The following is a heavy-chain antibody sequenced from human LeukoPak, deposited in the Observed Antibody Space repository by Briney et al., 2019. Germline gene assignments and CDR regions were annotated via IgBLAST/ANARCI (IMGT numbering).Heavy chain of an antibody. CDR2: ISAYNGNT. D-gene: IGHD2-15*01. CDR1: GYTFTSYG. Sequence: ASVKVSCKASGYTFTSYGISWVGQAPGQGREWMGWISAYNGNTNYAQKLQGRVTMTTDTSMSTAYMELRSLRSDDTAVYYCARADIVVVVAASNWFDPWGQGTLVTVSS. CDR3: ARADIVVVVAASNWFDP. V-gene: IGHV1-18*01. J-gene: IGHJ5*02.